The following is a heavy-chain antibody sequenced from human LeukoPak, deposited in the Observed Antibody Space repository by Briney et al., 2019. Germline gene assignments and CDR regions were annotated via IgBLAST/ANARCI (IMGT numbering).Heavy chain of an antibody. CDR3: AKGHSGYDRGRSSPDY. D-gene: IGHD5-12*01. Sequence: GRSLRLSCAASGFTFDDYAMHWVRQAPGKGLEWVSGISWNSGSIGYADSVKGRFTISGDNAKNSLYLQMNSLRAEDTALYYCAKGHSGYDRGRSSPDYWGQGTLVTVSS. CDR1: GFTFDDYA. V-gene: IGHV3-9*01. J-gene: IGHJ4*02. CDR2: ISWNSGSI.